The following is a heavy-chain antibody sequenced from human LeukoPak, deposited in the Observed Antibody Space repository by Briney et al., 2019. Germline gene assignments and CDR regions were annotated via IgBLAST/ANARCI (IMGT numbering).Heavy chain of an antibody. CDR3: ARGSRWTRKDFFDF. V-gene: IGHV4-34*01. Sequence: SETLSLTSAAYGGSLSGYYWSWIRKPPGKRLELIGEINHSGGTNYNPSLKTRVTISVDTSNNQFYLKLSSVTAADTAMYYCARGSRWTRKDFFDFWGQGTLVSVSS. J-gene: IGHJ4*02. D-gene: IGHD5-24*01. CDR1: GGSLSGYY. CDR2: INHSGGT.